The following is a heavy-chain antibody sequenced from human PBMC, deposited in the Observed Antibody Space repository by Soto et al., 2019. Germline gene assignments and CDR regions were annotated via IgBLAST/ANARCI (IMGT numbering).Heavy chain of an antibody. Sequence: ASVKVSCKASGYTFTGYYMHWVRQAPGQGLEWMGWINPNSGDTNYAQKFQGRVTMTRDTSISTAYMELSRLISADTAVYYCAREGRSTSWYYYYYYGMDVWGQGTTVTVSS. CDR1: GYTFTGYY. D-gene: IGHD2-2*01. J-gene: IGHJ6*02. V-gene: IGHV1-2*02. CDR2: INPNSGDT. CDR3: AREGRSTSWYYYYYYGMDV.